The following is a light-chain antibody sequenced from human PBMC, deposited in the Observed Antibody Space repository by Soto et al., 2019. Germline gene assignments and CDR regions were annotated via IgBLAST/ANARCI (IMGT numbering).Light chain of an antibody. CDR1: SSNIWAGYD. Sequence: QSVLTQPPSVSGAPGQRVTISCTGSSSNIWAGYDVHWYQQLPGTAPKLLIYGNSNRPSGVPDRFSGSKSGTSASLAITGLQAEDEADYYCQSYDRSLSGSVFGGGTQLTVL. V-gene: IGLV1-40*01. J-gene: IGLJ2*01. CDR3: QSYDRSLSGSV. CDR2: GNS.